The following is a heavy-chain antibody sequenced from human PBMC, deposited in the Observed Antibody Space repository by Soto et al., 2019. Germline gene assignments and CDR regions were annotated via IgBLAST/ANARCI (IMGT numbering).Heavy chain of an antibody. V-gene: IGHV4-61*01. CDR3: ARTADIALPGSLDY. J-gene: IGHJ4*02. CDR2: IYSSGST. D-gene: IGHD3-10*01. CDR1: GDSVSRHTNY. Sequence: SETLSLTCTVSGDSVSRHTNYWSWIRQPPGKGLEWIGYIYSSGSTEYNPSLKSRVTISIDTPKNQFSLKLGSVTAADTAVYFCARTADIALPGSLDYWGQGTLVTVSS.